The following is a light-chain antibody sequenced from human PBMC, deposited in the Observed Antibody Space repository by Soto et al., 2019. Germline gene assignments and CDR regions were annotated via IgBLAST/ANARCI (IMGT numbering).Light chain of an antibody. CDR1: QSISSW. CDR2: DAS. J-gene: IGKJ4*01. CDR3: QQYNSYST. Sequence: DIQMTQSPSTLSASVGDRVTITCRASQSISSWLAWYQQKPGKAPKLLIYDASSLESGVPSRFSGXGSGTEFTLTISXXXXXXXAXYXCQQYNSYSTFGGGTKVEIK. V-gene: IGKV1-5*01.